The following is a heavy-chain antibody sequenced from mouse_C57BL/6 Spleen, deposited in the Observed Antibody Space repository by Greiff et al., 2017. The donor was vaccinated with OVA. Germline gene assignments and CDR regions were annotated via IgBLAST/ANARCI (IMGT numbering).Heavy chain of an antibody. J-gene: IGHJ2*01. Sequence: VQLQQSGAELARPGASVKLSCKASGYTFTSYGISWVKQRTGQSLEWIGEIYPRSGNTYYNEKFKGKATLTADKSSSTAYMELRSLTSEDSAVDFCARGLFITTVVATDYWGQGTTLTVSA. V-gene: IGHV1-81*01. D-gene: IGHD1-1*01. CDR3: ARGLFITTVVATDY. CDR2: IYPRSGNT. CDR1: GYTFTSYG.